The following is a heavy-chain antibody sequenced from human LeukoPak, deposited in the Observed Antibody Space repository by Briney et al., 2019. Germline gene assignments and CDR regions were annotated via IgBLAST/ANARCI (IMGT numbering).Heavy chain of an antibody. CDR1: GFTFSSYA. V-gene: IGHV3-23*01. J-gene: IGHJ5*02. Sequence: PGGSLRLSCAASGFTFSSYAMSWVRLAPGKGLEWVSAISGSGGSTYYADSVKGRFTISRDNSKNTLYLQMNSLRAEDTAVYYCAKQARTRCSSTSCPKNWFDPWGQGTLVTVSS. D-gene: IGHD2-2*01. CDR2: ISGSGGST. CDR3: AKQARTRCSSTSCPKNWFDP.